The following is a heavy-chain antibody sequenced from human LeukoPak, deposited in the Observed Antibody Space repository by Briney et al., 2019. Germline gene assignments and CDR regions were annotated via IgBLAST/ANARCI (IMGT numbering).Heavy chain of an antibody. D-gene: IGHD5-18*01. CDR2: IWYDGSNK. CDR3: AKTVRGYSYGYPLDY. J-gene: IGHJ4*02. Sequence: GGSLRLSCAASGFTFSSYGMHWVRQAPGKGLEWVAVIWYDGSNKYYADSVKGRFTISRDNSKNTLYLQMNSLRAEDTAVYYCAKTVRGYSYGYPLDYWGQGTLVTVSS. V-gene: IGHV3-30*02. CDR1: GFTFSSYG.